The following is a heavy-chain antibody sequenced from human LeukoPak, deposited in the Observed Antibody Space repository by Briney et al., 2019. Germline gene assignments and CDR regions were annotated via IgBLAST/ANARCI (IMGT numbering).Heavy chain of an antibody. Sequence: PSEALSLTCIVSGGSISSGDYYWSWIRQPPGKGLEWIGYIYYSGSTYYNPSLKSRVPISVATSKNQFSLKLSSVTAADTAVYYCARTGAFEADYFDYWGQGTLVSVSS. V-gene: IGHV4-30-4*01. J-gene: IGHJ4*02. CDR1: GGSISSGDYY. CDR2: IYYSGST. CDR3: ARTGAFEADYFDY. D-gene: IGHD7-27*01.